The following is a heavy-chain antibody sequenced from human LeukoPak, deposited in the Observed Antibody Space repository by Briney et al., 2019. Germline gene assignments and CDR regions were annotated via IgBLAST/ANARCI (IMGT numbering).Heavy chain of an antibody. CDR1: GYTFSDFS. V-gene: IGHV3-21*01. D-gene: IGHD3-22*01. J-gene: IGHJ4*02. CDR3: VRLRRNSDRSGYYYYYDY. Sequence: GGSLTLPCAASGYTFSDFSVNWVRQAPGKGLEWVSSISVRSNYRYYADSVRGRFTISRDDARDSLFLQMNSLRTEDTAVHFCVRLRRNSDRSGYYYYYDYWGQGTLVTVSS. CDR2: ISVRSNYR.